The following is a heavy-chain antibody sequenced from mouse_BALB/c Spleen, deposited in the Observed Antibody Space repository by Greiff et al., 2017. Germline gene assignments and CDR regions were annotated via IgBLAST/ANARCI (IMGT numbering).Heavy chain of an antibody. CDR1: GFTFSDFY. CDR3: ARASTYYYAMDY. J-gene: IGHJ4*01. CDR2: SRNKANDYTT. Sequence: EVNVVESGGGLVQPGGSLRLSCATSGFTFSDFYMEWVRQPPGKRLEWIAASRNKANDYTTEYSASVKGRFIVSRDTSQSILYLQMNALRAEDTAIYYCARASTYYYAMDYWGQGTSVTVSS. D-gene: IGHD4-1*02. V-gene: IGHV7-1*02.